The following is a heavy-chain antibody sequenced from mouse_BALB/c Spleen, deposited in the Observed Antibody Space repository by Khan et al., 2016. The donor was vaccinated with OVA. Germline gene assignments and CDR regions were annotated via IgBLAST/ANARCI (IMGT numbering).Heavy chain of an antibody. CDR1: GFTFSNYW. Sequence: EVKLEESGGGLVQPGGSMKLSCVASGFTFSNYWMNWVRQSPEKGLEWVAVIRLKSDDYVTHYAVSVIGSFSFSRADSNCSVYLQMYNFSAAVTGNEYWWIRRWGEGTRDTVST. J-gene: IGHJ1*01. V-gene: IGHV6-3*01. D-gene: IGHD1-2*01. CDR2: IRLKSDDYVT. CDR3: WIRR.